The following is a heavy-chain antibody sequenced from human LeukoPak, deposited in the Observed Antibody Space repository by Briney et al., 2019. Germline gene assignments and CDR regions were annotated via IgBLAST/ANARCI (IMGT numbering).Heavy chain of an antibody. V-gene: IGHV4-38-2*02. CDR2: IYHSGST. Sequence: PSETLSLTCTVSGYSISSGYYWGWIRPPPGKGLEWIGSIYHSGSTYYNPSLKSRVTISVDTSKNQFSLKLSSVTAADTAVYYCAREALILRFLEWPPGAFDIWGQGTMVTVSS. CDR3: AREALILRFLEWPPGAFDI. D-gene: IGHD3-3*01. J-gene: IGHJ3*02. CDR1: GYSISSGYY.